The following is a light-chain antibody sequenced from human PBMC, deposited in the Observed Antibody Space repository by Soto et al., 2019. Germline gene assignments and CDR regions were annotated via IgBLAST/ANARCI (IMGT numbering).Light chain of an antibody. V-gene: IGKV3-11*01. Sequence: EIVLTQSPATLSLSPGESATLSCRASQSVSGYLAWYQQKPGQAPRLLIYDVSNRAIGIPARFSGSGSGTDFTLTISTLEPEEFAVYYCQLRHNWPPEVTFGPGTKVDIK. CDR3: QLRHNWPPEVT. J-gene: IGKJ3*01. CDR2: DVS. CDR1: QSVSGY.